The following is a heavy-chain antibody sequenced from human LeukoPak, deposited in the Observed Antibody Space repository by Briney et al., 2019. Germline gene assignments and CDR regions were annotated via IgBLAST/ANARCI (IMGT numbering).Heavy chain of an antibody. CDR2: IYGGGGST. CDR1: GFTFSSYA. CDR3: AKDSGAIALQEIFDY. V-gene: IGHV3-23*01. J-gene: IGHJ4*02. D-gene: IGHD1-26*01. Sequence: GGSLRLSCAASGFTFSSYAMTWVRQAPGKGLEWVSGIYGGGGSTYYADSVKGRFTISRDNSKNTLYLQMNSLRAEDTALYYCAKDSGAIALQEIFDYWGQGTLVTVSS.